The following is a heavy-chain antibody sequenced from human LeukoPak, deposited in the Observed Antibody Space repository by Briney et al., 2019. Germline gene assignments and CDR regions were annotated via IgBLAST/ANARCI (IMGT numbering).Heavy chain of an antibody. CDR2: ISWDGDST. V-gene: IGHV3-43D*03. D-gene: IGHD3-22*01. CDR1: GFTFDDYA. J-gene: IGHJ4*02. Sequence: GGSLRLSCAASGFTFDDYAMHWVRQAPGKGLEGVSLISWDGDSTYYSDSVKGRFTISRDNNKNSLYLQMNSLRTEDTALYYCATAPYDSIGIFDYWGQGTLVTVSS. CDR3: ATAPYDSIGIFDY.